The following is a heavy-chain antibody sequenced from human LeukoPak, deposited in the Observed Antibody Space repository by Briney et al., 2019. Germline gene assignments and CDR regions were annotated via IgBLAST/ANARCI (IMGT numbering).Heavy chain of an antibody. Sequence: PSETLSLTCTVSGYSISSGYYWGWIRQPPGKGLEWIGSIYHSGSTYYNPSLKSRVTISVDTSKNQFSLKLTSVTAADTAVYYCARQVGSTVTTIDSWGQGTLVTVSS. CDR3: ARQVGSTVTTIDS. J-gene: IGHJ4*02. CDR2: IYHSGST. CDR1: GYSISSGYY. D-gene: IGHD4-17*01. V-gene: IGHV4-38-2*02.